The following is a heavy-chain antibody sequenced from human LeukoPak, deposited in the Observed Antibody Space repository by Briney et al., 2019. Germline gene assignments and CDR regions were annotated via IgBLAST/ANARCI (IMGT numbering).Heavy chain of an antibody. CDR1: DDSLSDYY. CDR3: TRGAGWLIEF. Sequence: SETLSLTCTVSDDSLSDYYRGWIRQPPGKGLEWIGYFHNSGTSTYNPSLKSRGTISADTSKNQFSLKLNSLTTSDTAVYYCTRGAGWLIEFWGQGILVPVSS. J-gene: IGHJ4*02. D-gene: IGHD3-16*01. V-gene: IGHV4-59*01. CDR2: FHNSGTS.